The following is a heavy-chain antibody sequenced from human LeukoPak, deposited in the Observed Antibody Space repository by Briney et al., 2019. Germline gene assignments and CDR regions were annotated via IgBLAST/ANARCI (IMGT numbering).Heavy chain of an antibody. D-gene: IGHD6-6*01. V-gene: IGHV4-39*02. CDR1: GGSISSSSDY. CDR2: IYYSGST. Sequence: PSETLSLTCTVSGGSISSSSDYWGWIRQPPGKGLEWIGSIYYSGSTYYNPSLKSRVTISVDTSKNEFSLKMNSVTAADTAVYYCAREHRSSKYFDSWGQGALMIVSS. CDR3: AREHRSSKYFDS. J-gene: IGHJ4*02.